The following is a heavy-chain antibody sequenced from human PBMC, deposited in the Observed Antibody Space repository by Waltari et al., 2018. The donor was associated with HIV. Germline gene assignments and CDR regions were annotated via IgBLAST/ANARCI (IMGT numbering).Heavy chain of an antibody. CDR2: ISYDGSNN. D-gene: IGHD2-21*02. J-gene: IGHJ5*02. Sequence: HVQLVEHGVGVVPPGRYLRQSCAASGLSSDSHGLHWVRQAPGKGLEWVAVISYDGSNNYYADSVKGRFTISRDNSKNTLYLQMNSLRAEDTAVYYCAKDYFVVVTAAGPFDPWGQGTLVTVSS. CDR1: GLSSDSHG. V-gene: IGHV3-30*18. CDR3: AKDYFVVVTAAGPFDP.